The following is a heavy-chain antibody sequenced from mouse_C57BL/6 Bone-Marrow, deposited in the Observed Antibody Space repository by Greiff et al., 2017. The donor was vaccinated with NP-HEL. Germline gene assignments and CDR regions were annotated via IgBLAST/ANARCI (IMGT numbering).Heavy chain of an antibody. J-gene: IGHJ4*01. D-gene: IGHD2-3*01. CDR1: GYTFTGYY. CDR3: ARDGYPSYYAMDY. CDR2: IFPGSGST. Sequence: QVQLQQSGPELVKPGASVKISCKASGYTFTGYYINWVKQRPGQGLEWIGWIFPGSGSTYYNEKFKGKATLTVDKSSSTAYMLLSSQTSEDSAVYFCARDGYPSYYAMDYWGQGTSVTVSS. V-gene: IGHV1-75*01.